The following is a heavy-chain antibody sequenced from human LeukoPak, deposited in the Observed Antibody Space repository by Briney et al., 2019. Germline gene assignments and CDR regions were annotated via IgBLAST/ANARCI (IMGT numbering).Heavy chain of an antibody. CDR1: GFTFSSYS. D-gene: IGHD4-17*01. J-gene: IGHJ4*02. Sequence: GGSLRLSCAASGFTFSSYSMTWVRQAPGKGLEWVSSITSSSSYIYYADSVKGRFTISRDNSKNTLYLQMNSLRAEDTAVYYCAKARTTVPTFDYWGQGTLVTVSS. CDR3: AKARTTVPTFDY. CDR2: ITSSSSYI. V-gene: IGHV3-21*04.